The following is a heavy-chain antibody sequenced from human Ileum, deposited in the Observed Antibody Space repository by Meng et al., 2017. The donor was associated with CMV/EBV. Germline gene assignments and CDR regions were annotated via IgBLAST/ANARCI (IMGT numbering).Heavy chain of an antibody. CDR2: ISSSGSTI. D-gene: IGHD6-13*01. Sequence: GESLKISCAASGFTFSDYYMSWIRQAPGKGLEWVSYISSSGSTIYYADSVKGRFTISRDNAKNSLYLQMNSLRAEDTDVYYCARSYAAAGVLNWFDPWGQGTLVTVSS. J-gene: IGHJ5*02. CDR3: ARSYAAAGVLNWFDP. CDR1: GFTFSDYY. V-gene: IGHV3-11*01.